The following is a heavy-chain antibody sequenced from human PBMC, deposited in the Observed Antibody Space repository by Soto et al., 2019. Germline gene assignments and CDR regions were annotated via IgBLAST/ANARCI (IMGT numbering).Heavy chain of an antibody. CDR2: ISGSDGRT. D-gene: IGHD1-1*01. CDR1: GFTFSSYA. V-gene: IGHV3-23*01. J-gene: IGHJ4*02. CDR3: AKGAQQYTPLDMFDY. Sequence: PGRSLRLSCAASGFTFSSYAMSWVRQAPGKGLEWVSTISGSDGRTYSTDSVKGRFAISRDNSRNTAYLQMNSLRVEDTAVYYCAKGAQQYTPLDMFDYWCRGTLVTVSS.